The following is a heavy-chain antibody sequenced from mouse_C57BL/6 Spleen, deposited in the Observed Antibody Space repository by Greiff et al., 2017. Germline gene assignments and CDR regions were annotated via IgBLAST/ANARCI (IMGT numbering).Heavy chain of an antibody. J-gene: IGHJ4*01. CDR3: ARRGGNYEDAMDY. Sequence: VKLQESGAELVKPGASVKISCKASGYAFSSYWMNWVKQRPGKGLEWIGQIYPGDGDTNYNGKFKGKATLTADKSSSTAYMQLSSLTSEDSAVYFCARRGGNYEDAMDYWGQGTSVTVSS. V-gene: IGHV1-80*01. CDR2: IYPGDGDT. D-gene: IGHD2-1*01. CDR1: GYAFSSYW.